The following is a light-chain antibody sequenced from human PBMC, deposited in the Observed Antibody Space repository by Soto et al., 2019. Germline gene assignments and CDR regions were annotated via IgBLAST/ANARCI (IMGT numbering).Light chain of an antibody. V-gene: IGLV2-14*01. Sequence: QSVLTQPASVSGSPGQSITISCTGTSSDVGYYNYVSWYQQHPGKAPKLMIYEVTYRPSGVSNRFSGSKSGNTASLAISGLQPEDEAHYYCSSYTTTRTVVFGGGTKVTVL. CDR1: SSDVGYYNY. CDR3: SSYTTTRTVV. CDR2: EVT. J-gene: IGLJ2*01.